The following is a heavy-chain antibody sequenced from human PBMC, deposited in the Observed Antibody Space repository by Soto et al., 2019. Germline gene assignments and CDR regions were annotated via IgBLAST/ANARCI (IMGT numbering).Heavy chain of an antibody. D-gene: IGHD3-22*01. Sequence: PGGSLRLSCAASGFTFSSYAMSWVRQAPGKGLEWVSAISGSGGSTYYADSVKGRFTISRDNSKNTLYLQMNSLRAEDTAVYYCAKDRGITTIVVVDPIDYWGQGTLVTVSS. V-gene: IGHV3-23*01. J-gene: IGHJ4*02. CDR1: GFTFSSYA. CDR3: AKDRGITTIVVVDPIDY. CDR2: ISGSGGST.